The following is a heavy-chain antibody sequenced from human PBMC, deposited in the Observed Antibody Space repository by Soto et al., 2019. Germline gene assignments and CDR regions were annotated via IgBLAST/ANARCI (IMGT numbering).Heavy chain of an antibody. Sequence: QVQLVQSGAEVKKPGSSVKVSCKVSGGTFSNFAFSWVRQAPGQGFEWMGGIIPLLGTPRYTQRFQGRVTIIADESTSTAYMEMSSLRFEDTAVYFCARGQYDDFVARFEFWGQASLVSVSS. CDR1: GGTFSNFA. CDR3: ARGQYDDFVARFEF. CDR2: IIPLLGTP. J-gene: IGHJ4*02. D-gene: IGHD4-17*01. V-gene: IGHV1-69*01.